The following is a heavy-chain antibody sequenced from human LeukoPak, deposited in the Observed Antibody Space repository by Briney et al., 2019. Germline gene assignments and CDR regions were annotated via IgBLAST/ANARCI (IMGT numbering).Heavy chain of an antibody. CDR2: ISSSGGTI. D-gene: IGHD3-3*01. Sequence: PGGSLRLSCGVSGFTFSDYYMTWVRQAPGKGLEWLSSISSSGGTIYYADSVKGRFTISRDNAKKSLYLQMISLTGDDTDVYFCAKDKRGEILGVVRTTLYYWGQGTRVTVSS. CDR3: AKDKRGEILGVVRTTLYY. CDR1: GFTFSDYY. J-gene: IGHJ4*02. V-gene: IGHV3-11*01.